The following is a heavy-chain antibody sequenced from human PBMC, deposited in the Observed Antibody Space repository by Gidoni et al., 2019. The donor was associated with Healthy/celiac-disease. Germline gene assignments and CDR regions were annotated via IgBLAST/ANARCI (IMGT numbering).Heavy chain of an antibody. J-gene: IGHJ6*02. D-gene: IGHD2-2*01. CDR3: AKAKPAASHLYYYYGMDV. Sequence: EVQLLESGGGLVQPGGSLRLSCAASGFTFSSYAMSWVRQAPGQGLEWVSAISGSGGSTYYADSVKGRFTISRDNSKNTLYLQMNSLRAEDTAVYYCAKAKPAASHLYYYYGMDVWGQGTTVTVSS. CDR2: ISGSGGST. V-gene: IGHV3-23*01. CDR1: GFTFSSYA.